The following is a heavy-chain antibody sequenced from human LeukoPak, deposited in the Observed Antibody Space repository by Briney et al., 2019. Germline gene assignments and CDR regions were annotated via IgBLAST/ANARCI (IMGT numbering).Heavy chain of an antibody. Sequence: GGSLRLSCAASGFTVSSNYTSWVRQAPGKGLEWVSVIYSGGSTYYADSVKGRFTISRDNSKNTLYLQMNSLRAEDTAVYYCASSGWYGYYYGMDVWGQGTTVTVSS. J-gene: IGHJ6*02. CDR2: IYSGGST. CDR1: GFTVSSNY. D-gene: IGHD6-19*01. CDR3: ASSGWYGYYYGMDV. V-gene: IGHV3-53*01.